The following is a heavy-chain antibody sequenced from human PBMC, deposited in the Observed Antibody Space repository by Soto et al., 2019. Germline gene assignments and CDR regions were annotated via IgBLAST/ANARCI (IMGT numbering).Heavy chain of an antibody. Sequence: GGSLRLSCAASGFTFSSYGMHWVRQAPGKGLEWVAVILYDGSYRYYADSVKGRFTISRDNSKNTLYLQMDSLRAEDTAVYYCARDLTLLRGVNYWGQGTLVTVSS. CDR2: ILYDGSYR. J-gene: IGHJ4*02. V-gene: IGHV3-33*05. D-gene: IGHD3-10*01. CDR1: GFTFSSYG. CDR3: ARDLTLLRGVNY.